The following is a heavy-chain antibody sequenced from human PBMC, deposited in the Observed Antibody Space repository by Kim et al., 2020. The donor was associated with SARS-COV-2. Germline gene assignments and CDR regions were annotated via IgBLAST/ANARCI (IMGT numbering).Heavy chain of an antibody. CDR3: AGGGWLDY. D-gene: IGHD6-19*01. V-gene: IGHV3-7*03. Sequence: GSETYYVDSVRGRFTVSKDNAEKSLYLEMNSLAAEDTAVYYCAGGGWLDYWGQGTLVTVSS. CDR2: GSET. J-gene: IGHJ4*02.